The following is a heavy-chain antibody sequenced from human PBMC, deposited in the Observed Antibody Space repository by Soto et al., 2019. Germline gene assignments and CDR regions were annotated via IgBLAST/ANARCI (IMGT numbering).Heavy chain of an antibody. CDR3: ATSCSGGSCYSNADNWFDP. V-gene: IGHV3-33*01. Sequence: QVQLVESGGGVVQPGRSLRLSCAASGFTFSSYGMHWVRQAPGKGLEWVAVIWYDGSNKYYADSVKGRFTISRDNSKNTLYLQMNSLRAEDTAVYYCATSCSGGSCYSNADNWFDPWGQGTLVTVSS. CDR2: IWYDGSNK. D-gene: IGHD2-15*01. CDR1: GFTFSSYG. J-gene: IGHJ5*02.